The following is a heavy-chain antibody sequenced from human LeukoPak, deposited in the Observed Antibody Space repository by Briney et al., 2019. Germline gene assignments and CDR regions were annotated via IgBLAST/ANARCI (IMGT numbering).Heavy chain of an antibody. V-gene: IGHV4-38-2*02. CDR3: ARLPADRDRWFDP. D-gene: IGHD2-2*01. J-gene: IGHJ5*02. CDR2: IYYSGST. CDR1: GYSISSGYY. Sequence: SETLSLTCTVSGYSISSGYYWGWIRQPPGKGLEWIGSIYYSGSTYYNPSLKSRVTISVDTSKNQFSLKLSSVTAADTAVYYCARLPADRDRWFDPWGQGTLDTVSS.